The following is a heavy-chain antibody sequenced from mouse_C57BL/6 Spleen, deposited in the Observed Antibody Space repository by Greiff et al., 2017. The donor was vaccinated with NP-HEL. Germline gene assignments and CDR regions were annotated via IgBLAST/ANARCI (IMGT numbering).Heavy chain of an antibody. J-gene: IGHJ1*03. CDR2: ISYDGSN. CDR3: AREDGYYEGYWYFDV. Sequence: EVQLQQSGPGLVKPSQSLSLTCSVTGYSITSGYYWNWIRQFPGNKLEWMGYISYDGSNNTNPSLKNRISITRDTSKNQCFLKLNSVTTEDTATYYCAREDGYYEGYWYFDVWGTGTTVTVSS. CDR1: GYSITSGYY. D-gene: IGHD2-3*01. V-gene: IGHV3-6*01.